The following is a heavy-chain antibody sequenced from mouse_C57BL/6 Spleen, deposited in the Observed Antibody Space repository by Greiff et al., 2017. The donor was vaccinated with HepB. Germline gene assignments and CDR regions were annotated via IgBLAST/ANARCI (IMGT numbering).Heavy chain of an antibody. D-gene: IGHD2-12*01. CDR1: GYAFSSYW. V-gene: IGHV1-80*01. J-gene: IGHJ4*01. Sequence: QVQLQQSGAELVKPGASVKISCKASGYAFSSYWMNWVKQRPGKGLEWIGQIYPGDGDTNYNGKFKGKATLTADKSSSTAYMQLSSLTSEDSAVYFCARGGHDVAMDYWGQGTSVTVSS. CDR2: IYPGDGDT. CDR3: ARGGHDVAMDY.